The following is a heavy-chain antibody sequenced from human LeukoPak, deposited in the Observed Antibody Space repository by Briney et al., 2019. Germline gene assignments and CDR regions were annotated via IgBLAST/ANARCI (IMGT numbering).Heavy chain of an antibody. CDR1: GYSISSGYY. CDR3: ARGGYYYDSSGYLDY. J-gene: IGHJ4*02. Sequence: PSETLSLTCTVSGYSISSGYYWGWIRQPPGKGLEWIGSIYHSGSTYYNPSLKGRVTISVDTSKNQFSLKLSSVTAADTAVYYCARGGYYYDSSGYLDYWGQGTLVTVSS. V-gene: IGHV4-38-2*02. CDR2: IYHSGST. D-gene: IGHD3-22*01.